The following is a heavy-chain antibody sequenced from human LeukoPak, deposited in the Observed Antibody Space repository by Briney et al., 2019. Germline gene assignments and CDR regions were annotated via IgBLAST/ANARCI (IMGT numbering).Heavy chain of an antibody. D-gene: IGHD3-10*01. V-gene: IGHV4-39*07. Sequence: SETLSLTCTVSGGSISSGGYYWSWIRQPPGKGLEWIGEINHSGSTNYNPSLKSRVTISVDTSKNQFSLKLSSVAAADTAVYYCAREMGSNRGPPWYFDYWGQGTLVTVSS. J-gene: IGHJ4*02. CDR2: INHSGST. CDR1: GGSISSGGYY. CDR3: AREMGSNRGPPWYFDY.